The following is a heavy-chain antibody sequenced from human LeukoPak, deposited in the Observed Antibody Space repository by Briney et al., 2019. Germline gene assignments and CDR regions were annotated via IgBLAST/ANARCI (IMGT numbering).Heavy chain of an antibody. V-gene: IGHV1-69*05. D-gene: IGHD3-3*01. J-gene: IGHJ6*03. CDR2: IIPIFGTA. Sequence: ASVKVSCKASGGTFSSYAISWVRQAPGQGLEWMGGIIPIFGTANYAQKFQGRVTITTDESTSTAYMELSGLRSEDTAVYYCAGGGYNNFWGGPKHNYYSYRAFWGKGTTVTVSS. CDR3: AGGGYNNFWGGPKHNYYSYRAF. CDR1: GGTFSSYA.